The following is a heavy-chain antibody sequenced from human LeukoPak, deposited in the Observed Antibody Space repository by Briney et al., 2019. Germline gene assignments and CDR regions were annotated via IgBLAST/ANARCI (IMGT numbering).Heavy chain of an antibody. J-gene: IGHJ6*03. CDR3: ARNLGYSYGSHYYYYYMDV. Sequence: SVKVSCKASGGTFSSYAISWVRQAPGQGLEWMGGIIPIFGTANYAQKFQGRVTITADESTSTAYMELSSLRSEDTAVYYCARNLGYSYGSHYYYYYMDVWGKGTTVTISS. CDR2: IIPIFGTA. CDR1: GGTFSSYA. V-gene: IGHV1-69*13. D-gene: IGHD5-18*01.